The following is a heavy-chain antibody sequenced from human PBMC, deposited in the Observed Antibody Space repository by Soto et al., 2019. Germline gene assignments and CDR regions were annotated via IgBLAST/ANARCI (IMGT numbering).Heavy chain of an antibody. CDR2: INPNSGGT. CDR1: GYTFTGYY. D-gene: IGHD3-22*01. CDR3: ASSANGGYLGYYYGMDV. J-gene: IGHJ6*02. V-gene: IGHV1-2*04. Sequence: ASLQVSCKASGYTFTGYYMHWVRQAPGQGLEWMGWINPNSGGTNYAQKFQGWVTMTRDTSISTAYMELSRLRSDDTAVYYCASSANGGYLGYYYGMDVWGQGTTVTVSS.